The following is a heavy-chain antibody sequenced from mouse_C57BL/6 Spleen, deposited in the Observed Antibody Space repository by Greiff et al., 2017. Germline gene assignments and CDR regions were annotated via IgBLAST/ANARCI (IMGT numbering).Heavy chain of an antibody. CDR2: IYPSASET. J-gene: IGHJ3*01. CDR3: ARGGPPRGWFAY. Sequence: VQLHQPGAELVRPGSSVKLSCKASGYTFTSYWMDWVKQRPGQGLEWIGNIYPSASETHYNQKFKDNATLTVDKSSSTAYMQLSSLTSEDSAVYDCARGGPPRGWFAYWGQGTLVTVSA. D-gene: IGHD3-3*01. CDR1: GYTFTSYW. V-gene: IGHV1-61*01.